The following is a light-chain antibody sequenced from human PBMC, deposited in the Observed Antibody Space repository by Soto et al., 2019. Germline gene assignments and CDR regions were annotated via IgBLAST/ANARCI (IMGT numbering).Light chain of an antibody. CDR1: SSDVGGYNF. CDR3: CSYTSSSTHI. Sequence: QSALTQPASVSGSPGQSITISCTGTSSDVGGYNFVSWYQQHPGKVPKLMIFDVNRRPSGVSDRFSGSKSGNTASLTISGLQAEDEGDYYCCSYTSSSTHIFGSGTKLTVL. V-gene: IGLV2-14*03. CDR2: DVN. J-gene: IGLJ1*01.